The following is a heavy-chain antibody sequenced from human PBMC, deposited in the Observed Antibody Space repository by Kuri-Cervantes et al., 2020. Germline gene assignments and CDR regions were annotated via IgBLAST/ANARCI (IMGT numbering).Heavy chain of an antibody. D-gene: IGHD5-12*01. Sequence: GGSLRLSCAASGFTFDDYAMHWVRQAPGKGLEWVSGISWNSGSIGYADFVKGRFTISRDNAKNSLYLQMNSLRAEDTALYYCAKDTRAYSGYDFSSRTYYYYMDVWGKGTAVTVSS. CDR3: AKDTRAYSGYDFSSRTYYYYMDV. CDR2: ISWNSGSI. CDR1: GFTFDDYA. V-gene: IGHV3-9*01. J-gene: IGHJ6*03.